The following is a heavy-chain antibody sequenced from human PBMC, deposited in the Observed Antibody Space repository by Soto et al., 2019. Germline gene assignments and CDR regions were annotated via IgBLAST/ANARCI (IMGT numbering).Heavy chain of an antibody. Sequence: QVQLEQSGAEVKKPGASVKVSCKASGYSFTSYEINWVRQASGQGLEWMGWMNPNRGDTGFAQKFQGRVTMTRNTSISTAYMELGGLRSEDTAVYYCARGGTTVTRDAFDMWDQGTMVTVSS. D-gene: IGHD4-17*01. V-gene: IGHV1-8*01. CDR2: MNPNRGDT. J-gene: IGHJ3*02. CDR1: GYSFTSYE. CDR3: ARGGTTVTRDAFDM.